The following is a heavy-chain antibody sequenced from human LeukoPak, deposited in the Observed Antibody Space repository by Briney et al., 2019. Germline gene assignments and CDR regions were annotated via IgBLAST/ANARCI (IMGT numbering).Heavy chain of an antibody. CDR3: ARVGYDILTGFHY. Sequence: GGSLRLSCVASGFTFSEYSINWVRQAPGKGLEWVSFISSRSSSIYYADSVKGRFTISRDNAKKSLYLQMNSLRDEDTAVYYCARVGYDILTGFHYWGQGTLVTVSS. D-gene: IGHD3-9*01. CDR1: GFTFSEYS. CDR2: ISSRSSSI. J-gene: IGHJ4*02. V-gene: IGHV3-48*02.